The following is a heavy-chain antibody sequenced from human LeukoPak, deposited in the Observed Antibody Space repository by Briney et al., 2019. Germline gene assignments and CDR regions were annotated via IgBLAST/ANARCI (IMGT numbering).Heavy chain of an antibody. Sequence: GSLRLSCAASGFTFSNYAMSWVRQAPGKGLEWVSTISGSGGSTHYADSVKGRFTISRDNSKNTLYLQMNSLRAEDTAVYYCAKGHSSAWYFFDYWGQGTLVTVSS. J-gene: IGHJ4*02. CDR2: ISGSGGST. V-gene: IGHV3-23*01. D-gene: IGHD6-19*01. CDR3: AKGHSSAWYFFDY. CDR1: GFTFSNYA.